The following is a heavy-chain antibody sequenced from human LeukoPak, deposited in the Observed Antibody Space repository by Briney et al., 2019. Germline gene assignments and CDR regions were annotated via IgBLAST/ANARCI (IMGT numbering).Heavy chain of an antibody. D-gene: IGHD3-10*01. V-gene: IGHV3-53*01. CDR1: GFTVSSNY. CDR3: AREKESSFDY. CDR2: IYSGGST. Sequence: PGGSLRLSCAASGFTVSSNYMSWVRQAPGKGLEWVSVIYSGGSTYYADSVKGRFTISRDNSKNTLYLQMNSLRDEDTAVYYCAREKESSFDYWGQGTLVTVSS. J-gene: IGHJ4*02.